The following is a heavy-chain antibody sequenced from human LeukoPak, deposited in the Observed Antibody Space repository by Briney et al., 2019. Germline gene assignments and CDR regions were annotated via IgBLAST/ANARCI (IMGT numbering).Heavy chain of an antibody. CDR2: ISGSGGST. Sequence: GGSLRLSCAASGFTFSSYAMSWVRQAPGRGLEWVSTISGSGGSTYYADSVKGRFTISRDNSKDTLYLQMNSLRAEDTAVYYCAKGSGLTGTFFDYWGQGTLVTVSS. V-gene: IGHV3-23*01. J-gene: IGHJ4*02. D-gene: IGHD7-27*01. CDR1: GFTFSSYA. CDR3: AKGSGLTGTFFDY.